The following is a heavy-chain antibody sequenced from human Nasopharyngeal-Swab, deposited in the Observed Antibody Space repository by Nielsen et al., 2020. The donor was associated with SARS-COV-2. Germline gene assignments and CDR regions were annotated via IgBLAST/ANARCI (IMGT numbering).Heavy chain of an antibody. D-gene: IGHD6-13*01. CDR2: IIPIFGTA. CDR1: AGNFSSYA. Sequence: SVKVSCKASAGNFSSYANSWVRQANGQGLEWMGGIIPIFGTANYAQKFQGRVTITADESTSTAYMELSSLRSEDTAVYYCARDLGGDSSSWTPPFDYWGQGTLVTVSS. V-gene: IGHV1-69*13. CDR3: ARDLGGDSSSWTPPFDY. J-gene: IGHJ4*02.